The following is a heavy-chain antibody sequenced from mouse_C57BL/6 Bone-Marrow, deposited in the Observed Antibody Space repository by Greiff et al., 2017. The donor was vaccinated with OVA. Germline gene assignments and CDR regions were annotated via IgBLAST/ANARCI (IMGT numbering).Heavy chain of an antibody. CDR2: IYPYNGVS. Sequence: DVKLVESGPELVKPGASVKISCKASGYSFTGYYMHWVKQSHGNILDWIGYIYPYNGVSSSTQKFKGKATLTVDTSSSPAYVELRSLTSEDSAVYYCARGTGFDYWGQGTTLTVSS. D-gene: IGHD3-3*01. J-gene: IGHJ2*01. CDR1: GYSFTGYY. CDR3: ARGTGFDY. V-gene: IGHV1-31*01.